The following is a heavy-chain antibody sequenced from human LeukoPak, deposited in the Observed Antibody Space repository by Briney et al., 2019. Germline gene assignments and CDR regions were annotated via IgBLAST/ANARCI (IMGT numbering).Heavy chain of an antibody. J-gene: IGHJ4*02. CDR3: AREQGYSYGGIFDY. D-gene: IGHD5-18*01. CDR2: ISAYSGNT. V-gene: IGHV1-18*01. CDR1: GYTFTSYG. Sequence: ASVKVSCKASGYTFTSYGISWVRQAPGQGREWMGWISAYSGNTNYAQKLQGRVTMTTDTSTSTAYMELRSLRSDDTAVYYCAREQGYSYGGIFDYWGQGTLVTVSS.